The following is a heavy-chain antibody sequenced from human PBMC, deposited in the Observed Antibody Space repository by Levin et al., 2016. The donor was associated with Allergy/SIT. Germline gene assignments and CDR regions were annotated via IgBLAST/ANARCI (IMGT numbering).Heavy chain of an antibody. J-gene: IGHJ4*02. CDR2: VFYTGRT. Sequence: SETLSLTCNVSGGSISNYYWSWIRQPPGKGLEWIGYVFYTGRTSYNPSLKSRVTISVDTSNNQFSLRLASVTAADTAVYFCARGRYSNPSADYWGQGTLVTVSS. V-gene: IGHV4-59*13. D-gene: IGHD3-9*01. CDR1: GGSISNYY. CDR3: ARGRYSNPSADY.